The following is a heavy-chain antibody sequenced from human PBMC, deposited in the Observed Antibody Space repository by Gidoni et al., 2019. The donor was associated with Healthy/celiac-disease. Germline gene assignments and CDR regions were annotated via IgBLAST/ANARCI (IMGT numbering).Heavy chain of an antibody. CDR3: AKDRPPPTYYYDSSGYYYFDY. CDR2: ISGSGGST. V-gene: IGHV3-23*01. J-gene: IGHJ4*02. Sequence: EVQLLESGGGLVQPGGSLRLSCAASGFTFSSYAMSWVRQAPGKGLEWVSAISGSGGSTYYADSVKGRFTISRDNSKNTLYLQMNSLRAEDTAVYYCAKDRPPPTYYYDSSGYYYFDYWGQGTLVTVSS. D-gene: IGHD3-22*01. CDR1: GFTFSSYA.